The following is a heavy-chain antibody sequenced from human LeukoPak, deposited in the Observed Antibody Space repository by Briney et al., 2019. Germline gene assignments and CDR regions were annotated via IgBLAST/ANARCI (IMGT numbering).Heavy chain of an antibody. V-gene: IGHV4-4*07. CDR2: IYTSGST. D-gene: IGHD4-23*01. CDR1: GGSISSYY. CDR3: ARGLGTVVTHGYYFDY. Sequence: SETLSLTCTVSGGSISSYYWSWIRQPAGKGLEWIGRIYTSGSTNYNPSLKSRVTMSVDTSKNQFSLKLGSVTAADTAVYYCARGLGTVVTHGYYFDYWGQGTLVTVSS. J-gene: IGHJ4*02.